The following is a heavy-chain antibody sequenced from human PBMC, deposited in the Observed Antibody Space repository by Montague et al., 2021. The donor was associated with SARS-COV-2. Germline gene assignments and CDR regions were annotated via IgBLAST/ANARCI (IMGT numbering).Heavy chain of an antibody. D-gene: IGHD6-13*01. CDR2: IKQDGSEK. Sequence: SLRLSCAASGFGFSSYWVSWVRQAPGKGLEWVAHIKQDGSEKNYADSVKGRFTISRDNAKNSIFLQMNDLRAEDSAIYYCAKDDDYTSSCHYWGQGTLVTVSS. CDR1: GFGFSSYW. J-gene: IGHJ4*02. CDR3: AKDDDYTSSCHY. V-gene: IGHV3-7*01.